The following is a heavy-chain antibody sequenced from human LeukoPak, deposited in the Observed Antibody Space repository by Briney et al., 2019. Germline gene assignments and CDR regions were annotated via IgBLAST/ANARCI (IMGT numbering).Heavy chain of an antibody. V-gene: IGHV3-74*01. CDR2: INSDGSNT. J-gene: IGHJ5*02. CDR3: ARGRGPYGWFDP. CDR1: GFTSSSYW. Sequence: HSGGSLRLSCAASGFTSSSYWMHWVRQAPGKGLVWVSRINSDGSNTNYADSVKGRSTISRDNAKNTVYLQMNSLRAEDTAVYYCARGRGPYGWFDPWGQGTLVTVSS. D-gene: IGHD3-10*01.